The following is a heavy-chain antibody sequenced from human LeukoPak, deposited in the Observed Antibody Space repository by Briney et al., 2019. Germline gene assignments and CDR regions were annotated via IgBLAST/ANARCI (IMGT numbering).Heavy chain of an antibody. D-gene: IGHD6-13*01. CDR1: GFTFSSYA. Sequence: GGSLRLSCAASGFTFSSYAMSWVRQAPGKGLEWVSTISGSGGTTYYGDSVKGRFTISRDNSKNTLYLQMNSLRAEDTAVYYCAREYSYSSSWVDYWGQGTLVTVSS. CDR2: ISGSGGTT. J-gene: IGHJ4*02. V-gene: IGHV3-23*01. CDR3: AREYSYSSSWVDY.